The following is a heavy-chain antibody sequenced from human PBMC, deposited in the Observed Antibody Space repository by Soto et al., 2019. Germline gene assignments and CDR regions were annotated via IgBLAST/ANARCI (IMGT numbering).Heavy chain of an antibody. J-gene: IGHJ5*02. CDR2: IYYSGST. D-gene: IGHD1-26*01. CDR1: GGSISSYY. Sequence: SETLSLTCTVSGGSISSYYWSWIRQPPGKGLEWIGYIYYSGSTNYNPSLKSRVTISVDTSKNQFSLKLSSVTAADTAVYYCARHFHSGSYNWFDPWGQGTLVPVSS. CDR3: ARHFHSGSYNWFDP. V-gene: IGHV4-59*08.